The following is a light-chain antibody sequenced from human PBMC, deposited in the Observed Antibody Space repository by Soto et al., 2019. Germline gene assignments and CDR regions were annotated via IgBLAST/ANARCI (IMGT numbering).Light chain of an antibody. CDR3: QQYNSYRWT. V-gene: IGKV1-5*01. CDR1: QSISSW. Sequence: DIQMTQSPCTLSASVGDRATITCRASQSISSWLAWYQQKPGKAPKLLIYDASSLESGVPSRFSGSGSGTEFTLTISSLQPDDFATYYCQQYNSYRWTFGQGTKVDIK. J-gene: IGKJ1*01. CDR2: DAS.